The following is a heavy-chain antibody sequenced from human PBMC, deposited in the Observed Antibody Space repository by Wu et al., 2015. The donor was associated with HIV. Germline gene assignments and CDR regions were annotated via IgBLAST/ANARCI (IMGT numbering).Heavy chain of an antibody. CDR1: GYTFTSYD. J-gene: IGHJ3*02. CDR3: ARGGDDSRGYSAFDI. D-gene: IGHD3-22*01. CDR2: MNLKSSKT. Sequence: QVQLVQSGAAVKKPGASVRVSCKASGYTFTSYDINWVRQATGQGLEWMGWMNLKSSKTGYAQKFQGRVTMTRNTSITTAYMELSSLRSEDTAVYYCARGGDDSRGYSAFDIWGQGTIVTVSS. V-gene: IGHV1-8*01.